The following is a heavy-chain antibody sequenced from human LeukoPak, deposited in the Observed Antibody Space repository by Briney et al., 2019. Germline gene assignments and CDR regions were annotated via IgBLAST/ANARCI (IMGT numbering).Heavy chain of an antibody. CDR2: MNPNSGNA. CDR1: GYTFTTYD. Sequence: GASVKVSCKASGYTFTTYDINWVRQAPGQGLEWMGWMNPNSGNAVYAQKFQGRVMMTRSTSINTAYMELSSLRSEDTAVYYCARGSSRSFDIWGLGTMVTVSS. CDR3: ARGSSRSFDI. D-gene: IGHD3-10*01. V-gene: IGHV1-8*01. J-gene: IGHJ3*02.